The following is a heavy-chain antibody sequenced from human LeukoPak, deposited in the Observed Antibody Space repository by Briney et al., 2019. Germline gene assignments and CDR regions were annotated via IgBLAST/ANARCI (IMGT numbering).Heavy chain of an antibody. D-gene: IGHD6-13*01. CDR1: GFTFSDYY. CDR3: ARAIAAAGGLADFDY. J-gene: IGHJ4*02. CDR2: ISSSGSTI. V-gene: IGHV3-11*04. Sequence: PGGSLRLSCAASGFTFSDYYMSWIRQAPGKGLGWVSYISSSGSTIYYADSVKGRFTISRDNAKNSLYLQMNSLRAEDTAVYCCARAIAAAGGLADFDYWGQGTLVTVSS.